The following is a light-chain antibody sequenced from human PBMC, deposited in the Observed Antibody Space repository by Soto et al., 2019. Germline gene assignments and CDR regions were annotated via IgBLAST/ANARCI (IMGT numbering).Light chain of an antibody. V-gene: IGKV3-20*01. J-gene: IGKJ3*01. CDR1: QSVSSNY. Sequence: EIVLTQSPGPLSLSPGERATLSCRASQSVSSNYLTWYQQKPGQAPRLLIYAASNRATGIPDRFSGSGSGTHFTLTISRLEPEDFAVYYGQQYRSSLFTFGPGTKVDIK. CDR3: QQYRSSLFT. CDR2: AAS.